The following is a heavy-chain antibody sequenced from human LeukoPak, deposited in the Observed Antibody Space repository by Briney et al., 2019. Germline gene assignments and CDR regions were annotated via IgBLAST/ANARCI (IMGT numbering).Heavy chain of an antibody. CDR2: IWYDGSNK. CDR1: GFTFSSYG. J-gene: IGHJ4*02. V-gene: IGHV3-33*01. CDR3: ARDLSYSSGFLDY. D-gene: IGHD6-19*01. Sequence: GGSLRLSCAASGFTFSSYGMHWVCQAPGKGLEWVAVIWYDGSNKYYADSVKGRFTISRDNSKNTLYLQMNSLRAEDTAVYYCARDLSYSSGFLDYWGQGTLVTVSS.